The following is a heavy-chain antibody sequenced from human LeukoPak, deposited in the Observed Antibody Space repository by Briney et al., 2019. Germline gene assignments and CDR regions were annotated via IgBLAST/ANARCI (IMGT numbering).Heavy chain of an antibody. CDR2: IYPGDSDT. Sequence: GESLKISCKGSGYTFTSYWIGWVRQMPGKGLEWMGIIYPGDSDTRYSPSFQGQVTISADKSVSTAYLQWSSLKASDTAMYYCARHPLLWFGEEQTFDIWGQGTMVTVSS. D-gene: IGHD3-10*01. CDR1: GYTFTSYW. J-gene: IGHJ3*02. CDR3: ARHPLLWFGEEQTFDI. V-gene: IGHV5-51*01.